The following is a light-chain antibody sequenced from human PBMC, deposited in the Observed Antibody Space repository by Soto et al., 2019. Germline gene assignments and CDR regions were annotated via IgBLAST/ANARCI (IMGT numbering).Light chain of an antibody. J-gene: IGLJ2*01. Sequence: QSVLTQPPSASGTPGQRVTISCSGSSSNIGSNTVNWYQQLQGTAPKLLIYSNNQRHSGVPDRFSGSNSGTSASLAISVLQSEDEGDYYCAAWDDSLTGVVFGGGTQLTVL. CDR1: SSNIGSNT. CDR3: AAWDDSLTGVV. V-gene: IGLV1-44*01. CDR2: SNN.